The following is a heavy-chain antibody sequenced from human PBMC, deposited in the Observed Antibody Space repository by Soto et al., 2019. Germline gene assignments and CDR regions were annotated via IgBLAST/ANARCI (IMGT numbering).Heavy chain of an antibody. CDR3: TRRGSGSSFDP. Sequence: VGSLRLSCTASGFAFSEYWMHWVRQAPGKGPVWVSRIVSDGSTTVYADSVKGRFTISRDNAKNTLYLQMNSLRAEDTALYYCTRRGSGSSFDPWGQGTPVTVSS. CDR1: GFAFSEYW. V-gene: IGHV3-74*01. J-gene: IGHJ5*02. CDR2: IVSDGSTT. D-gene: IGHD3-10*01.